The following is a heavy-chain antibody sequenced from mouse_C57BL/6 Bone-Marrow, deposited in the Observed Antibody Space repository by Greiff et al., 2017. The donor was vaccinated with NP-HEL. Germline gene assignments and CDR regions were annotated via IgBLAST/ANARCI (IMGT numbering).Heavy chain of an antibody. CDR2: INPNYGTT. D-gene: IGHD1-1*01. J-gene: IGHJ4*01. CDR1: GYSFTDYN. V-gene: IGHV1-39*01. Sequence: VHVKQSGPELVKPGASVKISCKASGYSFTDYNMNWVKQSNGKSLEWIGVINPNYGTTSYNQKFKGKATLTVDQSSSTAYMQLNSLTSEDSAVYYCRYGSSYGDYWGQGTSVTVSS. CDR3: RYGSSYGDY.